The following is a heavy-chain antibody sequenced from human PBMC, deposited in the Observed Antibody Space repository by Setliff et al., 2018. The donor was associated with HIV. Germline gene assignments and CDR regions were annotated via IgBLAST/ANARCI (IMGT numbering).Heavy chain of an antibody. CDR3: ATRLLGYSGLGY. CDR1: GYRFTNYW. J-gene: IGHJ4*02. V-gene: IGHV5-51*01. D-gene: IGHD5-12*01. Sequence: GESLKISCQGSGYRFTNYWIAWVRQVPGKGLEWMGRFYPGDSDFRYSPSFEGQVTVSADKSTSTAYLQWNSLKASDTAMYYCATRLLGYSGLGYWGQGTLVTVSS. CDR2: FYPGDSDF.